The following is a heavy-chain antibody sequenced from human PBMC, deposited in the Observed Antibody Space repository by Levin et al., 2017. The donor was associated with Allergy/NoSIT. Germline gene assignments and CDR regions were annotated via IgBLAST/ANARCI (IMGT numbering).Heavy chain of an antibody. V-gene: IGHV1-69*13. D-gene: IGHD6-19*01. J-gene: IGHJ3*02. CDR2: IIPIFGTA. CDR1: GGTFSSYA. Sequence: GASVKVSCKASGGTFSSYAISWVRQAPGQGLEWMGGIIPIFGTANYAQKFQGRVTITADESTSTAYMELSSLRSEDTAVYYCARAGYSSGWYDAFDIWGQGTMVTVSS. CDR3: ARAGYSSGWYDAFDI.